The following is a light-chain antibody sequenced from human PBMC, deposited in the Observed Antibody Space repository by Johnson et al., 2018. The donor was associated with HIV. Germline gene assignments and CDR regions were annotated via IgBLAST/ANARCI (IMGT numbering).Light chain of an antibody. CDR1: SSNIGNNY. V-gene: IGLV1-41*01. CDR2: DNN. Sequence: QSVLTQPPSVSAAPGQKVTISCSGSSSNIGNNYVSWYQQFPGTAPKLLIYDNNTRPSALPDRFSGSKSGTSATLAITGLWPEDEADYYCLAWDTGPRAWEVFGTGTKVTVL. CDR3: LAWDTGPRAWEV. J-gene: IGLJ1*01.